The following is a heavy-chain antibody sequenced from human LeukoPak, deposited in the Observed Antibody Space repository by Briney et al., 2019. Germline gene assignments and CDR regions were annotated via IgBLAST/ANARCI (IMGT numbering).Heavy chain of an antibody. CDR2: IYSGGST. J-gene: IGHJ3*02. CDR1: GFSVSSNY. Sequence: AGGSLRLSCAASGFSVSSNYMSWVRQAPGKGLEWVSVIYSGGSTYYADSVKGRFTISRDNSKNTLHLQMNSLRAEDTSVYYCVRGAVGHAFDIWGQGTMVTVSS. CDR3: VRGAVGHAFDI. V-gene: IGHV3-53*01.